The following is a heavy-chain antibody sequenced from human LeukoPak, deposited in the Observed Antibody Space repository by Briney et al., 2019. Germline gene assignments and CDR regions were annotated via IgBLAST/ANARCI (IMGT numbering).Heavy chain of an antibody. J-gene: IGHJ4*02. CDR3: ARGFKRYHDSSGNPNRYYFDY. Sequence: SETLSLTCAVYGGSFSGYYWSWIRQPPGKGLEWIGEINHSGSTNYNPSLKSRVTISVDTSKNQFSLKLSSVTAADTAVYYCARGFKRYHDSSGNPNRYYFDYWGQGTLVTVSS. CDR2: INHSGST. D-gene: IGHD3-22*01. CDR1: GGSFSGYY. V-gene: IGHV4-34*01.